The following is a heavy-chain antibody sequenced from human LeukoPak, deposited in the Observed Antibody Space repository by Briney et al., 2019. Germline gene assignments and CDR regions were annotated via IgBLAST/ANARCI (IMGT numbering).Heavy chain of an antibody. V-gene: IGHV4-39*01. J-gene: IGHJ5*02. CDR2: IYYSGST. Sequence: SETLSLTCTVSGGSISSSSYYWGWIRQPPGKGLEWIGSIYYSGSTYYNPSLKSRVTISVDTSKNQFSLKLSSVTAADTAVYYCARLKREWELLYSWFDPWGQGTLVTVSS. D-gene: IGHD1-26*01. CDR1: GGSISSSSYY. CDR3: ARLKREWELLYSWFDP.